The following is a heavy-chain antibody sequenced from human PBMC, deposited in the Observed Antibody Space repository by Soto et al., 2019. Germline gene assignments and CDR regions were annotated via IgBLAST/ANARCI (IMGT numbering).Heavy chain of an antibody. CDR3: AKDGGREGSFGNWFDP. J-gene: IGHJ5*02. CDR1: GGTFSNYA. D-gene: IGHD2-15*01. V-gene: IGHV1-69*15. Sequence: QVQLVQSGAEVKKPGSSVKVSCKASGGTFSNYAITWVRQAPGQGLEWLGRIIPIFGTTDYAQKVQGRVTSTADDSTTTAYMELSSLRSDDTAVYYCAKDGGREGSFGNWFDPWGQGTLVTVSS. CDR2: IIPIFGTT.